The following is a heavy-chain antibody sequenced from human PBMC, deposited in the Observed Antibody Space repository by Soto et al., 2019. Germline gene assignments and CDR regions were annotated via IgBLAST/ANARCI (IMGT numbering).Heavy chain of an antibody. D-gene: IGHD6-19*01. CDR2: IKDDGGDE. CDR1: GFTFSPFW. Sequence: EVQLVESGGGLVQPGGSLRLSCVDSGFTFSPFWMSWVRQAPGKGLEWVAIIKDDGGDELYLEAVRGRFRISRDNAKKSVFLAMDSLRVEDTAVYYCAGGSGWISDSWGQGTLVTVSS. J-gene: IGHJ4*02. V-gene: IGHV3-7*05. CDR3: AGGSGWISDS.